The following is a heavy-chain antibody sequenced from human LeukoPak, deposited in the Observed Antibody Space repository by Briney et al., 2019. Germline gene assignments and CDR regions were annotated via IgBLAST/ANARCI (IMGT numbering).Heavy chain of an antibody. CDR3: AREDDAPSGWYSN. D-gene: IGHD6-19*01. CDR2: ISSSGSTK. J-gene: IGHJ4*02. Sequence: PGGSLRLSCAASGFTFSDYYMSWIRQAPGKGLEWVSYISSSGSTKYYADSVKGRFTISRDNAKNSLYLQMNSLRAEDTAVYDCAREDDAPSGWYSNWGQGTLVTVSS. V-gene: IGHV3-11*01. CDR1: GFTFSDYY.